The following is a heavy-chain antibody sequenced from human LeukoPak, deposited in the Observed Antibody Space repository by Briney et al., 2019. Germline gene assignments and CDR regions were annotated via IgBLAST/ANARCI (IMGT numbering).Heavy chain of an antibody. V-gene: IGHV3-33*01. CDR1: GFTFRNYG. D-gene: IGHD4-17*01. CDR3: ARYNGDYTAFDI. Sequence: GGSLRLSCDASGFTFRNYGMHWVRQSPGKGLEWVAVIWFDGSKTNYIESVRGRVTISRDNSRATLSLQMNSLRVEDTAMYYCARYNGDYTAFDIWGHGTMVTVSS. J-gene: IGHJ3*02. CDR2: IWFDGSKT.